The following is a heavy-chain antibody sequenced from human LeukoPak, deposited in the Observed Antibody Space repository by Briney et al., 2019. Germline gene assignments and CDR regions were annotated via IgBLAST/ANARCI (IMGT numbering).Heavy chain of an antibody. V-gene: IGHV4-39*01. J-gene: IGHJ4*02. CDR2: ISYSGST. CDR3: AKFSGSYYDY. Sequence: SETLSLTCAVSVGSLSIISYYWGWTRQPPGKGLEWVGSISYSGSTYYNPSLKSRVTISVETSKNQFSLKPSSVTATDTAVYYCAKFSGSYYDYGGQGMLVTVSS. D-gene: IGHD2-15*01. CDR1: VGSLSIISYY.